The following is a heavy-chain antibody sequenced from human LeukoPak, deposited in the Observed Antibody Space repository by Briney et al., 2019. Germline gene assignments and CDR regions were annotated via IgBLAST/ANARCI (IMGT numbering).Heavy chain of an antibody. CDR2: ISSSGSTI. J-gene: IGHJ4*02. V-gene: IGHV3-11*01. CDR3: AKGSGNGYGSGPFDY. D-gene: IGHD3-10*01. Sequence: GGSLRLSCAASGFTFSDYYMSWIRQAPGKGLEWVSYISSSGSTIYYADSVKGRFTISRDNAKNTMSLQMSSLRAEDTALYYCAKGSGNGYGSGPFDYWGQGTQVTVSS. CDR1: GFTFSDYY.